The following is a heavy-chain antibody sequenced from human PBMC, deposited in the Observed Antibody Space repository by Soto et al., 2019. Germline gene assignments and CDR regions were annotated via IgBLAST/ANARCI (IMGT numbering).Heavy chain of an antibody. CDR3: ATPRGHDYSYFGACDI. CDR2: IITIFGTA. CDR1: GGTFSSYG. Sequence: QVQLVQSGAEVKKPGSSVKVSCKASGGTFSSYGISWVRQAPGQGLEWMGGIITIFGTANYAQKFQGRVTITADESTSTAYMELSSLRSEDTAVSYCATPRGHDYSYFGACDIWGQGTMVTVSS. V-gene: IGHV1-69*01. J-gene: IGHJ3*02. D-gene: IGHD4-4*01.